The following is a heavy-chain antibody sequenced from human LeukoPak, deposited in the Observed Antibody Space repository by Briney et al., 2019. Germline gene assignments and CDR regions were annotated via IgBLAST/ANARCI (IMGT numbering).Heavy chain of an antibody. CDR3: ARGPYDFWSGYYFRAFGPTNMYYFDY. CDR1: GYTFTDYY. D-gene: IGHD3-3*01. CDR2: MNPNSGNT. J-gene: IGHJ4*02. V-gene: IGHV1-8*03. Sequence: ASVKVSCKASGYTFTDYYMHWVRQATGQGLEWMGWMNPNSGNTGYAQKFQGRVTITRNTSISTAYMELSSLRSEDTAVYYCARGPYDFWSGYYFRAFGPTNMYYFDYWGQGTLVTVSS.